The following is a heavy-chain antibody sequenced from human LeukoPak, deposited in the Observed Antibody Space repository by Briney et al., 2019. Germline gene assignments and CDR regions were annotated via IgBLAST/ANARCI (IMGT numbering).Heavy chain of an antibody. J-gene: IGHJ4*02. CDR3: ARVDHSSGWLFEGAWYFDY. V-gene: IGHV3-74*01. CDR2: INSDGSST. CDR1: GFTFSSYW. Sequence: GGSLRLSCAASGFTFSSYWMHWVRQAPGKGLVWVSRINSDGSSTSYADSLKGRFTISRDNAKNTLYLQMNSLRAEDTAVYYCARVDHSSGWLFEGAWYFDYWGQGTLVTVSS. D-gene: IGHD6-19*01.